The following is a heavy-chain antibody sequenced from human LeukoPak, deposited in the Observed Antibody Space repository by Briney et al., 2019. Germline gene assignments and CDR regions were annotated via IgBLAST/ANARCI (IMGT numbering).Heavy chain of an antibody. CDR2: IKSKTDGGTT. J-gene: IGHJ4*02. V-gene: IGHV3-15*01. CDR3: TRWYYDFWSGLPYVGHYDY. Sequence: KSGGSLRLSCAASRFTFRSYSMNWVRQAPGKGLEWVGRIKSKTDGGTTDYAAPVKGRFTISRDDSKNTLYLQMNSLKTEDTAVYYCTRWYYDFWSGLPYVGHYDYWGQGTLVTVSS. CDR1: RFTFRSYS. D-gene: IGHD3-3*01.